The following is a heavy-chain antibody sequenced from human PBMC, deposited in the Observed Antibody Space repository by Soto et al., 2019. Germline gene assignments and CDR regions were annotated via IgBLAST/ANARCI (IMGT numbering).Heavy chain of an antibody. V-gene: IGHV4-4*07. D-gene: IGHD3-22*01. J-gene: IGHJ4*02. CDR2: IYTVGIT. Sequence: SETLSVTGTVPGGSXSSYYWSWXRQPAGKGLEWIGRIYTVGITNYNPSLKIRVTMSVDTSKNQFSLKLSSVTAADTAVYYCARGLIDYYDSSGYFFDYWGQGTLVTVSS. CDR1: GGSXSSYY. CDR3: ARGLIDYYDSSGYFFDY.